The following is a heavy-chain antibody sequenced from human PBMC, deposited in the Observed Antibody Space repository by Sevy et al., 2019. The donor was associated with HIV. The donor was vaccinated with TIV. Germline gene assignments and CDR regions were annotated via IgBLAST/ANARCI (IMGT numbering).Heavy chain of an antibody. CDR1: GFTLSSYG. V-gene: IGHV3-33*01. CDR2: IRYDGSNK. J-gene: IGHJ6*02. Sequence: GGSLRLSCAASGFTLSSYGMHWVRQAPGKGLEWVAVIRYDGSNKYYADSVKGRFTISRDNSKNTLYLQMNSLRAEDTAVYYCARDRLGITISAEWGGGMDVWGQGTTVPVSS. D-gene: IGHD3-3*01. CDR3: ARDRLGITISAEWGGGMDV.